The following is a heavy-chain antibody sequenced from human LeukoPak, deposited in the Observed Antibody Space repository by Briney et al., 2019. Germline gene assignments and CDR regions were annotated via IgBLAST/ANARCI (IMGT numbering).Heavy chain of an antibody. Sequence: ASVKVSCKASGYTFTGYYMHWVRQAPGQGLEWKGRINPNSGGTNYAQKFQGRVTMTRDTSISTAYMELSRLRSDDTAVYYCARDPETYYYDSSGYYPFDYWGQGTLVTVSS. CDR2: INPNSGGT. J-gene: IGHJ4*02. D-gene: IGHD3-22*01. V-gene: IGHV1-2*06. CDR3: ARDPETYYYDSSGYYPFDY. CDR1: GYTFTGYY.